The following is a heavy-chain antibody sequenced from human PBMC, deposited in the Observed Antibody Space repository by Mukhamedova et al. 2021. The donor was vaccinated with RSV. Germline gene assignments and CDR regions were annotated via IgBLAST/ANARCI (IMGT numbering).Heavy chain of an antibody. J-gene: IGHJ3*01. CDR2: ISYDGSNK. CDR3: ARERGRGWDDSSGSPIAFD. CDR1: SSYA. Sequence: SSYAMHWVRQAPGKGLEWVAVISYDGSNKYYADSVKGRFTISRDNSKNTLYLQMNSLRAEDTAVYYCARERGRGWDDSSGSPIAFD. D-gene: IGHD3-22*01. V-gene: IGHV3-30*04.